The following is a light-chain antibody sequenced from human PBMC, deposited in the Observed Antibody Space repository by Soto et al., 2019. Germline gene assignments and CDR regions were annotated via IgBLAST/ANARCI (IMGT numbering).Light chain of an antibody. J-gene: IGKJ1*01. Sequence: DIQMTQSPSSLSASVGDRVIVTCRASQSIANYLNWYQQKPGTAPNLLIYAASSLQSGVPSRFSGSGSGTDFTLTISSLQPEDFATYTCQPSYDSPWTFGQGTKVEVK. CDR3: QPSYDSPWT. CDR1: QSIANY. CDR2: AAS. V-gene: IGKV1-39*01.